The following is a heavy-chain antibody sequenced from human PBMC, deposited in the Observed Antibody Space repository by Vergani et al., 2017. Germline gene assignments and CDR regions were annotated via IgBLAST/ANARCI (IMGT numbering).Heavy chain of an antibody. Sequence: QVQLVQSGAEVKKPGASVKVSCKVSGYTLTELSMHWVRQAPGKGLEWMGGFDPEDGETIYAQKFQGRVTMTEDTSTDTAYMELSSLRSEDTAVYYCATRHSGPGKANYYGSGIYFDDWGQGTLVTVSS. CDR3: ATRHSGPGKANYYGSGIYFDD. CDR2: FDPEDGET. CDR1: GYTLTELS. J-gene: IGHJ4*02. D-gene: IGHD3-10*01. V-gene: IGHV1-24*01.